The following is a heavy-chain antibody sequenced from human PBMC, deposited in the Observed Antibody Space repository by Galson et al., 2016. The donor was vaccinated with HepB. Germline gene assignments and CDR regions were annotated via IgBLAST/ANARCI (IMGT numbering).Heavy chain of an antibody. CDR2: INWNSRSV. J-gene: IGHJ4*02. V-gene: IGHV3-9*01. CDR1: GFTFSGYA. D-gene: IGHD3-22*01. Sequence: SLRLSCAASGFTFSGYAMHWVRQVPGKGLEWVSGINWNSRSVASADSVKGRFTISRDNAKNSLYLQMNSLRVEDTALYYCAKAGEYHYDRSGYYDYWGQGTLVTVSS. CDR3: AKAGEYHYDRSGYYDY.